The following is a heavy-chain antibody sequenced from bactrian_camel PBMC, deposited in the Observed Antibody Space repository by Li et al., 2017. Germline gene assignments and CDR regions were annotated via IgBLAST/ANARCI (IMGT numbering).Heavy chain of an antibody. J-gene: IGHJ4*01. CDR3: AADQLIYCSGGYCLNY. CDR1: GFTFSSYY. CDR2: IYTGGGST. V-gene: IGHV3-2*01. D-gene: IGHD2*01. Sequence: HVQLVESGGGLVQPGGSLRLSCAASGFTFSSYYMSWVRQAPGKGLEWVSSIYTGGGSTYYADSVKGRFTISKDNAKNTLYLQMNSLKPEDTAVYYCAADQLIYCSGGYCLNYWGQGTQVTVS.